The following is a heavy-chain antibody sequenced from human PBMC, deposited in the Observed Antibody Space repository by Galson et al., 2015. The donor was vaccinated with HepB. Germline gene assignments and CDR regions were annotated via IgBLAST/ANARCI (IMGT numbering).Heavy chain of an antibody. CDR3: ARRRGGGSLVLFY. CDR1: GHSFTSHS. D-gene: IGHD1-26*01. J-gene: IGHJ4*01. CDR2: THPSDSDT. Sequence: PAQPLSLSRQASGHSFTSHSPTWLRPRPGNGLAWLGRTHPSDSDTHYTPPFHGPVIMSVDKPISTAYLQWSSLKATDSAIYYCARRRGGGSLVLFYWGQGTQGTVSS. V-gene: IGHV5-10-1*01.